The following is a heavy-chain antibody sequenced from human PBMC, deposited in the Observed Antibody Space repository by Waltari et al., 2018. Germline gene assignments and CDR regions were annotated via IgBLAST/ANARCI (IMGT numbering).Heavy chain of an antibody. Sequence: QLQLQESGPGLVKPSETLSLTCTVSGGSISSSSYYWGWIRQPPGKGLEWIGSSCYSGSTYYNPSLKSRVTISVDTSKNQFSLKLSSVTAADTAVYYCAIPSGGGYDSSWGQGTLVTVSS. CDR3: AIPSGGGYDSS. D-gene: IGHD5-12*01. CDR1: GGSISSSSYY. V-gene: IGHV4-39*01. J-gene: IGHJ5*02. CDR2: SCYSGST.